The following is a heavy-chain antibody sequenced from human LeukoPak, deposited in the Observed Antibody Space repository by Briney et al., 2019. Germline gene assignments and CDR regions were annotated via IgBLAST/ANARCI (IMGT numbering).Heavy chain of an antibody. CDR3: ARARGRYCSSTSCYSNWFDP. J-gene: IGHJ5*02. Sequence: PSETLSLTCAVYGGSFSGYYWSWIRQPPGKGLEWIGEINHSGSTNYNPSLKSRVTISVDTSKNQFSLKLSSVTAADTAVYYCARARGRYCSSTSCYSNWFDPWGQGTLVTVSS. D-gene: IGHD2-2*01. V-gene: IGHV4-34*01. CDR2: INHSGST. CDR1: GGSFSGYY.